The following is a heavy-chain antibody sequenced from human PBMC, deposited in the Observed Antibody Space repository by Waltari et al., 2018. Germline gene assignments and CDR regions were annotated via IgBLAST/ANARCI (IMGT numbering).Heavy chain of an antibody. V-gene: IGHV4-39*07. Sequence: QLQLQESGPGLVKPSETLSLTCTVSRSSIRNNNYYWGWVRQPPGKGLGWSGMFYKSGTTYYNPSLKSRVTISVDTSNNQFSLKLNSVTAADTAVYYCVRGYPDIVATISDYWGQGTLVIVSS. CDR2: FYKSGTT. CDR1: RSSIRNNNYY. J-gene: IGHJ4*02. D-gene: IGHD5-12*01. CDR3: VRGYPDIVATISDY.